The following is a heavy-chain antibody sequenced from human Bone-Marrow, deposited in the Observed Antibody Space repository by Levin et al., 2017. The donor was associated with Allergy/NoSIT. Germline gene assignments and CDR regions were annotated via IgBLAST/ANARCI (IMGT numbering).Heavy chain of an antibody. D-gene: IGHD6-13*01. CDR2: ISYDGSNK. J-gene: IGHJ4*02. Sequence: GGSLRLSCAASGFTFSSYGMHWVRQAPGKGLEWVAVISYDGSNKYYADSVKGRFTISRDNSKNTLYLQMNSLRAEDTAVYYCARARSSWTKYYFDYWGQGTLVTVSS. CDR1: GFTFSSYG. CDR3: ARARSSWTKYYFDY. V-gene: IGHV3-30*03.